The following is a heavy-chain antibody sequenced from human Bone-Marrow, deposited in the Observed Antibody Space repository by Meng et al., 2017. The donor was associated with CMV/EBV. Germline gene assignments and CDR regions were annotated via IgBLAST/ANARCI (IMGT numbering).Heavy chain of an antibody. CDR3: ATAPRVEWLGGFDY. V-gene: IGHV1-24*01. CDR2: FDPEDGET. Sequence: ASVKVSCKASGGTFSSYAISWVRQAPGQGLEWMGGFDPEDGETIYAQKFQGRVTMTEDTSTDTAYMELSSLRSEDTAVYYCATAPRVEWLGGFDYWGQGTLVTVSS. CDR1: GGTFSSYA. D-gene: IGHD3-3*01. J-gene: IGHJ4*02.